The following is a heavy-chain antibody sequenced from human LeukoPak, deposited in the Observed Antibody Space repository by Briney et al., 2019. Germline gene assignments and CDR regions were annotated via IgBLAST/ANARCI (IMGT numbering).Heavy chain of an antibody. V-gene: IGHV4-34*01. CDR3: ARERGRERTAMVKAAYYFDY. D-gene: IGHD5-18*01. J-gene: IGHJ4*02. Sequence: SETLSLTCAVYGGSFSGYYWSWIRQPAGNGLEWIGEINHSGSTNYNPSLKSRVTISVDTSKNQFSLKLSSVTAADTAVYYCARERGRERTAMVKAAYYFDYRGQGTLVTVSS. CDR2: INHSGST. CDR1: GGSFSGYY.